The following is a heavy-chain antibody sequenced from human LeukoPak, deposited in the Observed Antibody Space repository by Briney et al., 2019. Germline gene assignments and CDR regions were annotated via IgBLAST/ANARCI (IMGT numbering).Heavy chain of an antibody. J-gene: IGHJ4*02. V-gene: IGHV3-23*01. Sequence: ETLSLTCAVYGGSFSGYYWSWVRQAPGKGLEWVSAISGSGGSTYYADSVKGRFTISRDNSKNTLYLQMNSLRAEDTAVYYCAKPKEEYYYGSGSYYNWGQGTLVTVSS. D-gene: IGHD3-10*01. CDR1: GGSFSGYY. CDR2: ISGSGGST. CDR3: AKPKEEYYYGSGSYYN.